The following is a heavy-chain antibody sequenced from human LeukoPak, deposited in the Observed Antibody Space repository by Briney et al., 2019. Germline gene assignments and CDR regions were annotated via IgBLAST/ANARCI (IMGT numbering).Heavy chain of an antibody. V-gene: IGHV1-2*02. CDR3: ARDLVAAAGTHFDY. CDR2: INTNSGGT. Sequence: ATVKVSCKASGYTFTGYYMHWVRQAPGQGLEWMGWINTNSGGTNYAQKFQGRVTMTRDTSISTAYMELSRLRSDDTAVYYSARDLVAAAGTHFDYWGQGTLVT. CDR1: GYTFTGYY. D-gene: IGHD6-13*01. J-gene: IGHJ4*02.